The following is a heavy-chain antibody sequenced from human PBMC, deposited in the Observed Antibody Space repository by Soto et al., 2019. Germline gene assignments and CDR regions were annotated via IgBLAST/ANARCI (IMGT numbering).Heavy chain of an antibody. D-gene: IGHD3-16*01. Sequence: QVQLQESGPGLVKSSETLSLTCSVSGGSISSYYWSWIRQPPGKGLEWIGSIYYSGSTNYNPSLISRVTISVDPSENQFSLKLSSVPAADPAVYYCARRYGGTFDYWGPGALVTVSS. CDR1: GGSISSYY. J-gene: IGHJ4*02. CDR2: IYYSGST. V-gene: IGHV4-59*01. CDR3: ARRYGGTFDY.